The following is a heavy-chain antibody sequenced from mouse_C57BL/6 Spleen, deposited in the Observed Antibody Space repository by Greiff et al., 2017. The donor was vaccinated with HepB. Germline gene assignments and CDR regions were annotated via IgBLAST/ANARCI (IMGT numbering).Heavy chain of an antibody. V-gene: IGHV3-6*01. J-gene: IGHJ1*03. CDR3: ARDEYFDV. Sequence: EVHLVESGPGLVKPSQSLSLTCSVTGYSITSGYYWNWIRQFPGNKLEWMGYISYDGSNNYNPSLKNRISITRDTSKNQFFLKLNSVTTEYTATYYCARDEYFDVWGTGTTVTVSS. CDR2: ISYDGSN. CDR1: GYSITSGYY.